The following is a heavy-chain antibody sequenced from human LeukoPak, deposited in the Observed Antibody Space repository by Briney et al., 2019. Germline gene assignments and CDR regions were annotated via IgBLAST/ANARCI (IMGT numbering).Heavy chain of an antibody. Sequence: GGSLRLSCAASGFTVSSNYMSWVRQAPGKGLEWVSVIYSGGSTYYADSVKGRFTISRDNSKNTLYLQMNSLRAEDTAVYYCARDRRYFPYYFDYWGQGTLVTVSS. CDR1: GFTVSSNY. V-gene: IGHV3-66*01. D-gene: IGHD3-9*01. J-gene: IGHJ4*02. CDR3: ARDRRYFPYYFDY. CDR2: IYSGGST.